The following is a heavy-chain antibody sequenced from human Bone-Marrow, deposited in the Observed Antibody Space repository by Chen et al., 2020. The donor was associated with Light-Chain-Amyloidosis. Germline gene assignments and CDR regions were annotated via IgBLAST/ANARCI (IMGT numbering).Heavy chain of an antibody. CDR2: IYYSGGT. CDR1: DGSISSGDYY. Sequence: QVQLQESGPGLVKPSQTLSLTCTVSDGSISSGDYYWGWIRQPPGKGLEWIGYIYYSGGTYYNPALNSRVTLSVDTSKTQFSLKLSSVTASDTAVYYCARGEAEYSYGISLDPWGQGTLVTVSS. CDR3: ARGEAEYSYGISLDP. D-gene: IGHD5-18*01. J-gene: IGHJ5*01. V-gene: IGHV4-30-4*08.